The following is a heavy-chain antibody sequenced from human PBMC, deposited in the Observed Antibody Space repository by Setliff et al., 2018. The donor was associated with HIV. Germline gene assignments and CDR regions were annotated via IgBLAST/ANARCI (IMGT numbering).Heavy chain of an antibody. D-gene: IGHD1-26*01. J-gene: IGHJ4*02. Sequence: PGGSLRLSCAASGFTFSSYAMSWVRQAPGKGLEWVSTISTSGADTYDAHSMKGRFTISRENAKDSLSLQMNNRRAEDTAVYYCARESSTKGEGARDYWGQGTLVTVSS. CDR1: GFTFSSYA. V-gene: IGHV3-23*01. CDR3: ARESSTKGEGARDY. CDR2: ISTSGADT.